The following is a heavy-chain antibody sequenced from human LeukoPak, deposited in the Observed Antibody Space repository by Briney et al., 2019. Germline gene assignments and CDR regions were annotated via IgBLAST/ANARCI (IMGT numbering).Heavy chain of an antibody. V-gene: IGHV3-9*01. CDR3: AKDASAYYYYNMDV. CDR1: GFTFDDYA. Sequence: GGSLRLSCAASGFTFDDYAMHWVRQAPGKGLEGVSGISWNSGSIGYADSVKGRFTISRDNAKNSLYLQMNSLRAEDTALYYCAKDASAYYYYNMDVWGKGTTVTISS. CDR2: ISWNSGSI. J-gene: IGHJ6*03.